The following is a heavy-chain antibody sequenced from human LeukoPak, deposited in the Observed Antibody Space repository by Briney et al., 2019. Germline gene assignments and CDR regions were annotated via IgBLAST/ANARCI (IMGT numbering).Heavy chain of an antibody. D-gene: IGHD2-2*01. Sequence: PGRSLRLSCAASGFTFSSYGMHWVRQAPGKGLEWVAVISYDGSNKYYADSVKGRFTISRDNSKNTLYLQMNSLRAEDTAVYYCAKDPGYYWGQGTLVTVSS. CDR3: AKDPGYY. J-gene: IGHJ4*02. CDR2: ISYDGSNK. V-gene: IGHV3-30*18. CDR1: GFTFSSYG.